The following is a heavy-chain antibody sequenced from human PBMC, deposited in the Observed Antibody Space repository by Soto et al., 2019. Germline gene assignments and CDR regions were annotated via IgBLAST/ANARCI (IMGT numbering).Heavy chain of an antibody. CDR1: GFTFSTYG. J-gene: IGHJ5*02. Sequence: GGSLRLSCAASGFTFSTYGMHWVRQAPGKGLEWVAAMSYDGTKQYYVDSVKGRFTISRDNSRNTLFLQLNSLRDEDTALYYCARTEYCGGDCPNWFDPWGQGTLVTVSS. CDR2: MSYDGTKQ. D-gene: IGHD2-21*02. V-gene: IGHV3-30*03. CDR3: ARTEYCGGDCPNWFDP.